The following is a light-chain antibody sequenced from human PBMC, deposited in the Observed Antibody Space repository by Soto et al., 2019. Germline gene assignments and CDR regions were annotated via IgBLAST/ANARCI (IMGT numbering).Light chain of an antibody. CDR2: DDN. CDR1: NIGSTS. J-gene: IGLJ1*01. V-gene: IGLV3-21*02. Sequence: SYELTQPPSVSVAPGQTARITCGGNNIGSTSVHWYKQSPGQAPVLVVYDDNDRPSGIPERFSGFNSENTATLTITRVEAGDEADYSCQVWNISTDHYVFGTGTKVT. CDR3: QVWNISTDHYV.